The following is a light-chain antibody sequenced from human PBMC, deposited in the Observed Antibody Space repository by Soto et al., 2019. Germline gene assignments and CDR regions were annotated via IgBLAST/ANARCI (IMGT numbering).Light chain of an antibody. CDR1: QIVSSW. CDR3: QQCDRYWA. J-gene: IGKJ1*01. CDR2: KAS. V-gene: IGKV1-5*03. Sequence: DIQMTQSPSTLSASVGDRATSTCWASQIVSSWLAWYQQKPGKAPNLLIYKASSLEGGVPSRFSGSGSGTEFALNICSLQPADFVIYLWQQCDRYWAFGQGTKVDIK.